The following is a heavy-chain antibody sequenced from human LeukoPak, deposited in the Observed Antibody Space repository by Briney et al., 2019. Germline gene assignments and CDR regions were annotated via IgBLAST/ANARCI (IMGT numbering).Heavy chain of an antibody. J-gene: IGHJ4*02. Sequence: PGGSLRLSCAASGFTFSSYGMSWVRQALGKGLEWILAISGSGTTTYSADSVKGRFTISRDNFKNTLYLQINTLRAVDTAIYYCAKDSAAYGRADDWGQGTLVSVSS. CDR2: ISGSGTTT. CDR3: AKDSAAYGRADD. V-gene: IGHV3-23*01. D-gene: IGHD3-10*01. CDR1: GFTFSSYG.